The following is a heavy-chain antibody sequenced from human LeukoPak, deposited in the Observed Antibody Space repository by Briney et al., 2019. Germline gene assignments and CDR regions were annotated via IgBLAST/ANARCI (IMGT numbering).Heavy chain of an antibody. J-gene: IGHJ3*02. CDR1: GFTVSSNY. Sequence: GGSPRLSCAASGFTVSSNYMSWVRQAPGKGLEWVSVIYSGGSTYYADSVKGRFTISRDNSKNTLYLQMNSLRAEDTAVYYCARDYGDYRRAFDIWGQGTMVTVSS. CDR3: ARDYGDYRRAFDI. D-gene: IGHD4-17*01. V-gene: IGHV3-66*01. CDR2: IYSGGST.